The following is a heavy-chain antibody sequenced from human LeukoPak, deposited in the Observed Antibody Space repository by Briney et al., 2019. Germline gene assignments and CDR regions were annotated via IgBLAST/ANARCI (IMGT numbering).Heavy chain of an antibody. J-gene: IGHJ4*02. CDR2: ISGSGGST. CDR3: ASGDSSGYWVDY. V-gene: IGHV3-23*01. CDR1: GFTFSIYA. D-gene: IGHD3-22*01. Sequence: QTGGSLRLSCAASGFTFSIYAMSWVRQAPGKGLEWVSAISGSGGSTYYADSVKGRFTISRDNSKNTLYLQMNSLRAEDTAVYYCASGDSSGYWVDYWGQGTLVTVSS.